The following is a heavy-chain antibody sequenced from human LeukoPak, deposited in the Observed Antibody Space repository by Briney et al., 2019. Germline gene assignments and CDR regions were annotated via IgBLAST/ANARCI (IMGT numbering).Heavy chain of an antibody. J-gene: IGHJ4*02. CDR1: GFTFSTYA. CDR2: ISTSGDTT. Sequence: GESLRLSCAASGFTFSTYAMHWVRQAPGKGLEWVSIISTSGDTTYYAGSVKGRFTISRDNSKNTLFLQMNSLRAEDTAVYYCARGSPLSYYFDYWGQGTPVTVSS. V-gene: IGHV3-23*01. D-gene: IGHD2/OR15-2a*01. CDR3: ARGSPLSYYFDY.